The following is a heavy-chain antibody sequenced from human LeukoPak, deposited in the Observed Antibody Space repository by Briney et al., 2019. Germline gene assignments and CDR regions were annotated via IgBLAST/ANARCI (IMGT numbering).Heavy chain of an antibody. D-gene: IGHD2-2*01. V-gene: IGHV1-18*01. CDR1: GYTFTSYG. J-gene: IGHJ6*02. CDR2: ISAYNGNT. Sequence: ASVKVSCKASGYTFTSYGISWVRQAPGQGLEWMGWISAYNGNTNYAQKLQGRVTMTTDTSTSTAYMELRSLRSDDTAVYYCARGYCSSTSCPYGMDVWGQGTTATVSS. CDR3: ARGYCSSTSCPYGMDV.